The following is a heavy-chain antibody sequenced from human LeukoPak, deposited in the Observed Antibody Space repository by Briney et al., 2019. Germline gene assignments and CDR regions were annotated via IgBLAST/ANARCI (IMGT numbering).Heavy chain of an antibody. CDR2: FYHSGT. CDR1: GDSMSTSY. D-gene: IGHD3-16*01. Sequence: SETLSLTCTVSGDSMSTSYWSWIRQPLGKGLEWIGYFYHSGTDYNPSLKSRVTISGDMSNNQFSLKLSSVTAADTAIYYCARGWRGDHFDYWGQGTLVTVSS. J-gene: IGHJ4*02. V-gene: IGHV4-59*01. CDR3: ARGWRGDHFDY.